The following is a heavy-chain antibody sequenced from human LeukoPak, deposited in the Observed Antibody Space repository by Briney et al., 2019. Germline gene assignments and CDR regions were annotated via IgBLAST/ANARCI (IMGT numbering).Heavy chain of an antibody. Sequence: GGSLRLSCAASGFTFSSYSMNWVRQAPGKGLEWVSSISSSSSYIYYADSVKGRFTISRDNAKNSLYLQMNSLRAEDTALYYCAKDQNYDILTGYSDYWGQGTLVTVSS. V-gene: IGHV3-21*04. CDR2: ISSSSSYI. D-gene: IGHD3-9*01. CDR1: GFTFSSYS. J-gene: IGHJ4*02. CDR3: AKDQNYDILTGYSDY.